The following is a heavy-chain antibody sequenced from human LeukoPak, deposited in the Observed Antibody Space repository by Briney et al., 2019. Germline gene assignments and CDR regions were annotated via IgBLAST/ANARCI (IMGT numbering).Heavy chain of an antibody. CDR3: ARGRNYYGSGSYYRLYAFDI. CDR1: GGSISSSSYY. J-gene: IGHJ3*02. Sequence: SETLSLTCTVSGGSISSSSYYWSWIRQPPGKGLEWIGEINHSGSTNYNPSLKSRVTISVDTSKNQFSLKLSSVTAADTAVYYCARGRNYYGSGSYYRLYAFDIWGQGTMVTVSS. D-gene: IGHD3-10*01. CDR2: INHSGST. V-gene: IGHV4-39*07.